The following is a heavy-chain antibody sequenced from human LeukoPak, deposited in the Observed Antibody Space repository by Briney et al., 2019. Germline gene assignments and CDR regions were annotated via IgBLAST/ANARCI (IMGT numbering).Heavy chain of an antibody. CDR3: AGGLRSGLIDY. CDR2: F. D-gene: IGHD4-17*01. J-gene: IGHJ4*02. V-gene: IGHV3-53*01. Sequence: GGSLRLSCAASEFTVNNNYMSWVRQAPGKGLEWSQLFNADSVKGRFTISRDNSKNTMYLQMNSLRAEDTAVYYCAGGLRSGLIDYWGQGTLVTVSS. CDR1: EFTVNNNY.